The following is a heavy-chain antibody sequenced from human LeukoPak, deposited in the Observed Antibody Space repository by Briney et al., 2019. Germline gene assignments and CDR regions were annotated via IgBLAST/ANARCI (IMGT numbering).Heavy chain of an antibody. CDR1: GFTFSSYA. D-gene: IGHD3-10*01. CDR2: ISYDGSNK. CDR3: ARFTRSWPTKGVIDY. Sequence: GGSLRLSCAASGFTFSSYAMHWVRQAPGKGLEWVAVISYDGSNKYYADSVKGRFTISRDNSKNTLYLQMNSLRAEDTAVYYCARFTRSWPTKGVIDYWGQGTLVTVSS. V-gene: IGHV3-30-3*01. J-gene: IGHJ4*02.